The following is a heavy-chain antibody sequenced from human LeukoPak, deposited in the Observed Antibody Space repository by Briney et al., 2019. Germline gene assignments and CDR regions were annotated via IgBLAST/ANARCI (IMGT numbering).Heavy chain of an antibody. CDR1: GYSISSGYY. V-gene: IGHV4-38-2*01. CDR2: IYHSGST. D-gene: IGHD3/OR15-3a*01. J-gene: IGHJ4*02. Sequence: SETLSRTCAVSGYSISSGYYWGWIRQPPGKGLEWIGSIYHSGSTYYNPSLKSRVTISVDTSKNQFSLKLSSVTAADTAVYYCARTPRGLVVDYWGQGTLVTVSS. CDR3: ARTPRGLVVDY.